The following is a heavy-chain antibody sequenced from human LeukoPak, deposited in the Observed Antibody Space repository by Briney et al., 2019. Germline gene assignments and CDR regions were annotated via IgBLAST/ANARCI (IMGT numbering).Heavy chain of an antibody. CDR1: GYTFTSYD. V-gene: IGHV1-8*01. J-gene: IGHJ6*02. CDR2: MNPNSGNT. D-gene: IGHD5-24*01. Sequence: GASVKVSCKASGYTFTSYDINWVRQATGQGLEWMGWMNPNSGNTGYAQKFQGRVTMTRNTSISTAYMELSSLRSEDTAVYYCARDRDDGYGMDVWGQGTTVTVSS. CDR3: ARDRDDGYGMDV.